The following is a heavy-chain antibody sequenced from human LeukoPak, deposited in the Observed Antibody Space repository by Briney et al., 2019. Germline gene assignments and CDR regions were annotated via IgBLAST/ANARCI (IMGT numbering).Heavy chain of an antibody. CDR1: GGSISSGGYS. J-gene: IGHJ4*01. D-gene: IGHD2-15*01. CDR2: IYHSGST. CDR3: ARGGCSGASCYIFGY. Sequence: SQTLSLTCAVSGGSISSGGYSWSWIRQPPGKGLEWIGYIYHSGSTYYNPSLKSRVTISVDRSKNQFSLKLSSVTAANTAVYYCARGGCSGASCYIFGYWGQGTLVTVSS. V-gene: IGHV4-30-2*01.